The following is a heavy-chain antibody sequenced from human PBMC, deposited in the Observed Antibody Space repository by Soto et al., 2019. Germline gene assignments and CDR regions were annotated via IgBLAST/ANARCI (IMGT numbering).Heavy chain of an antibody. J-gene: IGHJ6*02. V-gene: IGHV5-51*01. D-gene: IGHD5-12*01. CDR1: GYDFTSYW. Sequence: EVQLVQSGAEVKKPGESLKISCKGSGYDFTSYWIGWLRQLPGKGLEWMGIIQPVDSDTRYSPSFQGQVTISVDKSIGTAYLQWSSLKAADTAMYYCARVLRSGYLGYFYYAMDVWGQGTTVTVS. CDR3: ARVLRSGYLGYFYYAMDV. CDR2: IQPVDSDT.